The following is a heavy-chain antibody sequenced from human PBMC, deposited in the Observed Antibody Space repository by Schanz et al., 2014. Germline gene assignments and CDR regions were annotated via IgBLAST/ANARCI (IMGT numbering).Heavy chain of an antibody. D-gene: IGHD6-13*01. CDR3: AGATYSSSWYGGSEYFQH. CDR2: ISEYNADT. V-gene: IGHV1-18*04. CDR1: GYTFTSYG. Sequence: QVQLVQSGAEVKKPGASVKVSCKASGYTFTSYGISWVRQAPGQGPEWMGWISEYNADTKYAKKVQGRVTMTTDTSTRTAYMELRRLRSDDTAVYYCAGATYSSSWYGGSEYFQHWGQGTLVTVSS. J-gene: IGHJ1*01.